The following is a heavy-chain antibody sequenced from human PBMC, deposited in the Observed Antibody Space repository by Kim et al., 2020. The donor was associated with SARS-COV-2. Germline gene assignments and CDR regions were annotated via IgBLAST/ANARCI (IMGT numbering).Heavy chain of an antibody. D-gene: IGHD6-19*01. Sequence: SETLSLTCAVSGGSISSSNWWSWVRQPPGKGLEWIGEIYHSGSTNYNPSLKSRVTISVDKSKNQFSLKLSSVTAADTAVYYCAREEVPRGIAVAGHYWGQGTLVTVSS. V-gene: IGHV4-4*02. J-gene: IGHJ4*02. CDR2: IYHSGST. CDR3: AREEVPRGIAVAGHY. CDR1: GGSISSSNW.